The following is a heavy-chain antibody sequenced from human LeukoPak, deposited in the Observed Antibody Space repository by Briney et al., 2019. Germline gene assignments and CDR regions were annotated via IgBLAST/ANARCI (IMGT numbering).Heavy chain of an antibody. CDR3: AKAYTRSWYAAFDI. CDR1: GFAFTDYA. J-gene: IGHJ3*02. D-gene: IGHD6-13*01. Sequence: GGSLRLSCAASGFAFTDYAISWVRQAPGKGLEWVPAITDSGGTTYYADSVKGRFTISRDNSKNTLYLQMNSLRGDDTGIYYCAKAYTRSWYAAFDIWGQGTMVTISS. V-gene: IGHV3-23*01. CDR2: ITDSGGTT.